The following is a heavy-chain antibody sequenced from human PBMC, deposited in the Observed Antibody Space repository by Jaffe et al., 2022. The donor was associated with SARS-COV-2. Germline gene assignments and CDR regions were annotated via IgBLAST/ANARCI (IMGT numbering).Heavy chain of an antibody. V-gene: IGHV3-30*04. J-gene: IGHJ4*02. CDR2: ISYDGSNK. Sequence: QVQLVESGGGVVQPGRSLRLSCAASGFTFSSYAMHWVRQAPGKGLEWVAVISYDGSNKYYADSVKGRFTISRDNSKNTLYLQMNSLRAEDTAVYYCARDFAPYWGQGTLVTVSS. CDR3: ARDFAPY. CDR1: GFTFSSYA.